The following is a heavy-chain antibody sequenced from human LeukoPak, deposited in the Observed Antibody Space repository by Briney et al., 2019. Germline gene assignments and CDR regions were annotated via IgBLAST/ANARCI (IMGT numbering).Heavy chain of an antibody. CDR3: AKDIRAPLLWFGSTGGYYYYGMDV. V-gene: IGHV3-30*18. CDR2: ISYDGSNK. D-gene: IGHD3-10*01. Sequence: GGSLRLSCAASGFTFSSYGMHWVRQAPGKGLEWVAVISYDGSNKYYADSVKGRFTISRDNAKNSLYLQMNSLRAEDTALYYCAKDIRAPLLWFGSTGGYYYYGMDVWGQGTTVTVSS. J-gene: IGHJ6*02. CDR1: GFTFSSYG.